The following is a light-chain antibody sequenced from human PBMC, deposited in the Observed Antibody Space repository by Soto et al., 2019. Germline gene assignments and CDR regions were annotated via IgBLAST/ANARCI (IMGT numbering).Light chain of an antibody. CDR1: QSVGNSY. Sequence: EIVLTQSPGTLSLSPGERATLSCRASQSVGNSYLAWYQQKPGQAPWLLIYDASTRATGIPDTFSGSGSGTDFTLTISRLEPEDFAVYYCEQHGSSPRTFGQGTKVEIK. V-gene: IGKV3-20*01. J-gene: IGKJ1*01. CDR2: DAS. CDR3: EQHGSSPRT.